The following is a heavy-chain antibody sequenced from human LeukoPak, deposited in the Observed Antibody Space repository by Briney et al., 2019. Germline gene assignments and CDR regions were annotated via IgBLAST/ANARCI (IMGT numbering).Heavy chain of an antibody. V-gene: IGHV3-21*01. CDR2: ISSSSSYI. J-gene: IGHJ1*01. CDR3: ASYIAAAGTYFQH. CDR1: GFTFSSYS. D-gene: IGHD6-13*01. Sequence: GGSLRLSCAASGFTFSSYSMNWVRQAPGKGLEWVSSISSSSSYIYYADSVKGRFTISRDNAKNSLYLQMNSLRAEDTAVYYCASYIAAAGTYFQHWGQGTLVTVSS.